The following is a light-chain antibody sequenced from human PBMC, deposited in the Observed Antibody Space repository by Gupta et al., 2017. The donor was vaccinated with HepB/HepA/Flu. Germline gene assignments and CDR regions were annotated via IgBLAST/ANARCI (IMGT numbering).Light chain of an antibody. CDR2: GAS. Sequence: DIVLTQSPVTLSLAPGERATLSCRASQSVSSSYLAWYQQKPGQAPRLLIYGASSRATGIPDRFSGSGSGTDFTLTISRLEPEDYAVYYCQQHGRSPPWTFGQGTKVEIK. J-gene: IGKJ1*01. CDR3: QQHGRSPPWT. CDR1: QSVSSSY. V-gene: IGKV3-20*01.